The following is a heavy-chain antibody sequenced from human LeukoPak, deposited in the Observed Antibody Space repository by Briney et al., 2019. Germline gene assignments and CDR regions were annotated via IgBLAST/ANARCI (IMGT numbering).Heavy chain of an antibody. D-gene: IGHD3-22*01. J-gene: IGHJ4*02. CDR3: ARDTYYYDSSGYFVEDSFDY. CDR2: INSDGSST. Sequence: GGSLRLSCAASGFTFGSYWMHWVRQAPGKGLVWVSRINSDGSSTSYADSVKGRFTISRDNAKNTLYLQMNSLRAEDTAVYYCARDTYYYDSSGYFVEDSFDYWGQGTLVTVSS. V-gene: IGHV3-74*01. CDR1: GFTFGSYW.